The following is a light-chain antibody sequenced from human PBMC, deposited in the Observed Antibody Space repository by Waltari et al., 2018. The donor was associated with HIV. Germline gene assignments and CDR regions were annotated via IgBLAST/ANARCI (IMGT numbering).Light chain of an antibody. CDR2: AVS. Sequence: QSALTQPASVSGSPGQSITISCPGTSRDVGGYNYVSWYQQHPDKAPKLMIYAVSNRPSGVSNRFSGSKSGNTAPLTISGLQAEDEADYYCTSYTSSSTVVFGGGTKLTVL. V-gene: IGLV2-14*01. CDR1: SRDVGGYNY. J-gene: IGLJ2*01. CDR3: TSYTSSSTVV.